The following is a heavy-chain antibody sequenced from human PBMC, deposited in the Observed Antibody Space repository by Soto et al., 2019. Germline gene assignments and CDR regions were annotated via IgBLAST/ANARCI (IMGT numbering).Heavy chain of an antibody. D-gene: IGHD3-16*01. CDR2: ISSSSSYI. J-gene: IGHJ3*02. V-gene: IGHV3-21*01. CDR3: GGRWTQDAFDI. Sequence: EVQLVESGGGLVKPGGSLRLSCAASGFTFSNYNMNWVRQAPGKGLEWVSSISSSSSYIYYADSVKGRFTISRDNAKNSLYLQINSLRDEDTAVYYCGGRWTQDAFDIWGQGTMVIVSS. CDR1: GFTFSNYN.